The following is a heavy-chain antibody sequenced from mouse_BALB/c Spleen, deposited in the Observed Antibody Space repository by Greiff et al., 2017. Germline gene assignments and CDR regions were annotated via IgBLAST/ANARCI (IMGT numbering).Heavy chain of an antibody. V-gene: IGHV3-2*02. CDR3: AREDDGAPPAY. CDR2: ISYSGST. J-gene: IGHJ3*01. Sequence: EVKLQESGPGLVKPSQSLSLTCTVTGYSITSDYAWNWIRQFPGNKLEWMGYISYSGSTSYNPSLKSRISITRDTSKNQFFLQLNSVTTEDTATYYCAREDDGAPPAYWGQGTLVTVSA. D-gene: IGHD2-12*01. CDR1: GYSITSDYA.